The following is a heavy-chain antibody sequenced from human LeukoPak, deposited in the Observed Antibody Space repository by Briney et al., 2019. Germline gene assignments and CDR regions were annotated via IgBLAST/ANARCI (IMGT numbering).Heavy chain of an antibody. CDR3: ARGESRRGRLFGETVYYFDY. CDR1: GFTFSDYY. D-gene: IGHD3-16*01. Sequence: PGGSLRLSCAASGFTFSDYYMSWIRQAPGKGLEWVSYISSSGSTIYYADSVKGRFTISRDNAKNSLYLQMNSLRAEDTAVYYCARGESRRGRLFGETVYYFDYWGQGTLVTVSS. V-gene: IGHV3-11*04. J-gene: IGHJ4*02. CDR2: ISSSGSTI.